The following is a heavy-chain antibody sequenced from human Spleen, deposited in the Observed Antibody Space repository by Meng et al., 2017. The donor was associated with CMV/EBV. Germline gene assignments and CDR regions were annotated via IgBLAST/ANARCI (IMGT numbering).Heavy chain of an antibody. CDR2: IYPGGSET. Sequence: GGSLRLSCKASGYSFTTFWIGWVRQMPGKGLEWMGIIYPGGSETRYSPSFQGHVTMSVDKSISTAYLQWSGLRASDTAMYYCARYSSSWYGYWGQGTLVTVSS. J-gene: IGHJ4*02. D-gene: IGHD6-13*01. CDR1: GYSFTTFW. V-gene: IGHV5-51*01. CDR3: ARYSSSWYGY.